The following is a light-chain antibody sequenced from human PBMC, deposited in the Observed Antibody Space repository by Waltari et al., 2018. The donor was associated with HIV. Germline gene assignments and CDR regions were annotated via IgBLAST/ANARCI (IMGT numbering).Light chain of an antibody. V-gene: IGKV1-33*01. CDR3: QQYDTLPS. Sequence: DIQMSQSLILSASVGDRVTITCQASQDIGHSLNWFQQQSGRAPKLLIHNASDLQTGAPSSFSGSGRGTHFTFMINNVQPEDCATYYCQQYDTLPSFGQGTRLEMK. CDR2: NAS. CDR1: QDIGHS. J-gene: IGKJ5*01.